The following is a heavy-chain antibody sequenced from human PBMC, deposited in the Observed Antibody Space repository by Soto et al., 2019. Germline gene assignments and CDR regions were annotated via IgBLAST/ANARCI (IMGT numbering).Heavy chain of an antibody. J-gene: IGHJ1*01. D-gene: IGHD2-8*01. V-gene: IGHV1-69*12. CDR3: ARDGDCTNGVCKVVQH. Sequence: QVQLVQSGAEVKKPGSSVKVSCKASGGTFSSYAISWVRQAPGQGLEWMGGIIPIFGTANYAQKFQGRVTITADESTSTAYMELSSLRSEDTAVYYSARDGDCTNGVCKVVQHWGQGTLVTVSS. CDR2: IIPIFGTA. CDR1: GGTFSSYA.